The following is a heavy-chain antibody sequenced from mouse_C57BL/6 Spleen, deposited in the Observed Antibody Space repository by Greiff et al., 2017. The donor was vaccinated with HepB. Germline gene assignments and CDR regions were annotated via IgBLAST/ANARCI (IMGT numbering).Heavy chain of an antibody. CDR1: GYTFTSYW. CDR2: IHPNSGST. J-gene: IGHJ4*01. CDR3: ARYDYAMDY. V-gene: IGHV1-64*01. Sequence: SGAELVKPGASVKLSCKASGYTFTSYWMHWVKQRPGQGLEWIGMIHPNSGSTNYNEKFKSKATLTVDKSSSTAYMQLSSLTSEDSAVYYCARYDYAMDYWGQGTSVTVSS.